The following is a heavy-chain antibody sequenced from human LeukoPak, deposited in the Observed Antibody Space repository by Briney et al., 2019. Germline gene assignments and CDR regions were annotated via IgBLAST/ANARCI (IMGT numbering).Heavy chain of an antibody. D-gene: IGHD1-26*01. CDR2: ISAYKGNT. Sequence: GASVKVSCKASGYTFTSYGISWVRQAPGQGLEWMGWISAYKGNTNYAQKLQGRVTMTTDTSTSTAYMELRSLRSDDTAVYYCARVAYSGSYYMAYYYYMDVWGKGTTVTVSS. J-gene: IGHJ6*03. V-gene: IGHV1-18*01. CDR1: GYTFTSYG. CDR3: ARVAYSGSYYMAYYYYMDV.